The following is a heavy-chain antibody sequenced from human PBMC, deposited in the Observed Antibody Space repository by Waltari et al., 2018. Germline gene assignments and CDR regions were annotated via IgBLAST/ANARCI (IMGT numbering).Heavy chain of an antibody. CDR1: GFTFSSYE. J-gene: IGHJ6*02. V-gene: IGHV3-48*03. CDR2: ISSIGSTI. CDR3: ARVSGELLYYYYGMDV. Sequence: EVQLVESGGGLVQPGGSLRLSCAASGFTFSSYEMNWVRQAPGEGLEWVSYISSIGSTIYYADSVKGRFTISRDNAKNSLYLQMNSLRAEDTAVYYCARVSGELLYYYYGMDVWGQGTTVTVSS. D-gene: IGHD3-10*01.